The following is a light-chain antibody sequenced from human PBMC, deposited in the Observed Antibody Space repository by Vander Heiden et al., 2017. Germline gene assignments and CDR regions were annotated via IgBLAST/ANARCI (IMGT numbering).Light chain of an antibody. Sequence: QSALPQPASVPGSPGQSNTISCTGTSSDVGGYNYVSWYQQRPGKAPELMIYDVSTRPSGVSNRFSGSKSGNTASLTISGLQAEDEADYYCSAYTSSHTLVFGGGTKLTVL. CDR2: DVS. CDR3: SAYTSSHTLV. CDR1: SSDVGGYNY. J-gene: IGLJ3*02. V-gene: IGLV2-14*03.